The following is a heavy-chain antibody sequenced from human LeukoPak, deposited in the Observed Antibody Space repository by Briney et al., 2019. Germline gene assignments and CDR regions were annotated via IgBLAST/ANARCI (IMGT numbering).Heavy chain of an antibody. CDR3: ARVGSDGSYFDY. D-gene: IGHD1-26*01. V-gene: IGHV4-4*07. J-gene: IGHJ4*02. CDR2: IYASGNT. Sequence: SETLSLTCTGSGGSISNNYWSWIRQPAGKGLDWIGRIYASGNTHYNPSLESRVTMSVDMSKSQFSLKLSSVTAADTAVFYCARVGSDGSYFDYWGLGTLVTVSS. CDR1: GGSISNNY.